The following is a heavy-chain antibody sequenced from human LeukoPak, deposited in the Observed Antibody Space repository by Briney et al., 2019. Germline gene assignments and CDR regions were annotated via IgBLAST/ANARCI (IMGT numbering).Heavy chain of an antibody. D-gene: IGHD3-10*01. V-gene: IGHV1-18*01. J-gene: IGHJ6*02. CDR1: GYTFTNHG. CDR3: ARIRDYYGSGSQDYGMDV. Sequence: ASVKVSFKASGYTFTNHGISWVRQAPGQGLEWMGWISGYNGNTKNAQKLQGRHTMTTDTPTSTAYMELRSLRSDDTAVYYCARIRDYYGSGSQDYGMDVWGQGTTVTVSS. CDR2: ISGYNGNT.